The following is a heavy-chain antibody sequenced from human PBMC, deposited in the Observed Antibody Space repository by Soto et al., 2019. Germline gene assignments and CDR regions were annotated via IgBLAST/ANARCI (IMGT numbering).Heavy chain of an antibody. D-gene: IGHD5-18*01. J-gene: IGHJ6*02. Sequence: ASVKVSCKASGGTFSSYAISWVRQAPGQGLEWMGGIIPIFGTANYAQKFQGRVTITADESTSTAYMELSSLRSEDTAVYYCARRGYSYGYEVGYYGMDVWGQGTTVTVSS. V-gene: IGHV1-69*13. CDR2: IIPIFGTA. CDR1: GGTFSSYA. CDR3: ARRGYSYGYEVGYYGMDV.